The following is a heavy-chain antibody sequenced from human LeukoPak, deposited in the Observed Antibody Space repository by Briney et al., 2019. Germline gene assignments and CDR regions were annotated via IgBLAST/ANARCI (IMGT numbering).Heavy chain of an antibody. V-gene: IGHV4-59*01. Sequence: SETLSLTCTVSGGSISSYYWSWIRQPPGKGLEWIGYIYYSGSTNYNPSLKSRVTISVDTSKNQFSLKLSSVTAADTAVYYCARERMDCGGDCGMDVWGQGTTVTVSS. CDR2: IYYSGST. D-gene: IGHD2-21*01. CDR3: ARERMDCGGDCGMDV. J-gene: IGHJ6*02. CDR1: GGSISSYY.